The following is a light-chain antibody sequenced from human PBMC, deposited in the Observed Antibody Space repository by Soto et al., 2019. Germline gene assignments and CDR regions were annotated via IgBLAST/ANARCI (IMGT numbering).Light chain of an antibody. J-gene: IGKJ2*01. CDR1: QTIRNK. CDR2: VAS. V-gene: IGKV3-15*01. Sequence: EIVMTQSPATLSVSPGDRATLSCRASQTIRNKFAGFQQRPCQAPRLLIFVASTRATGIPARFSASGSGTEFSRTISSLQPEDCAVYYCQQYNNWPPYTFGQGNKVEIK. CDR3: QQYNNWPPYT.